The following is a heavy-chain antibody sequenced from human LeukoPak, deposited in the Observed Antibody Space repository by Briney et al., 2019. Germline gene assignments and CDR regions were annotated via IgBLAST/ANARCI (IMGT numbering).Heavy chain of an antibody. CDR1: GFTFSSYW. D-gene: IGHD2-21*01. CDR2: ISSSSSTI. V-gene: IGHV3-48*01. CDR3: ARGPAYCGGDCYPNFFDY. J-gene: IGHJ4*02. Sequence: QPGGSLRLSCAASGFTFSSYWMNWVRQAPGKGLEWVSYISSSSSTIYYADSVKGRFTISRDNAKNSLYLQMNSLRAEDTAVYYCARGPAYCGGDCYPNFFDYWGQGTLVTVSS.